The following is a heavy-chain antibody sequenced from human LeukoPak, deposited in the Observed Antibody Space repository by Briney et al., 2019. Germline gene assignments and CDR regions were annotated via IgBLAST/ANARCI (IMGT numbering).Heavy chain of an antibody. J-gene: IGHJ4*03. CDR2: FDPEDGET. CDR1: GYTLTELS. CDR3: ARTYCSSTSCYSWGYFDY. Sequence: ASVKVSCKVSGYTLTELSMHWVRQAPGKGLEWMGGFDPEDGETIYAQKFQGRVTMTEDTSTDTAYMELSSLRSEDTAVYYCARTYCSSTSCYSWGYFDYWGQGTLVTVSS. D-gene: IGHD2-2*02. V-gene: IGHV1-24*01.